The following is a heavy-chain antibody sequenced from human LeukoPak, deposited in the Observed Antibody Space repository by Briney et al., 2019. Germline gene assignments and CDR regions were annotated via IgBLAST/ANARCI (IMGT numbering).Heavy chain of an antibody. CDR3: ATPFFGDSGSYFRPFDH. CDR2: MKQDGSKT. J-gene: IGHJ4*02. CDR1: GFTFSTYW. Sequence: GGSLRPSCAASGFTFSTYWMSWVRQAPGKGLEWVANMKQDGSKTYYVDSVKGRFTISRDNAKNSLYLQMDSLRAADTAVYYCATPFFGDSGSYFRPFDHWGQGTLVTVSS. D-gene: IGHD1-26*01. V-gene: IGHV3-7*01.